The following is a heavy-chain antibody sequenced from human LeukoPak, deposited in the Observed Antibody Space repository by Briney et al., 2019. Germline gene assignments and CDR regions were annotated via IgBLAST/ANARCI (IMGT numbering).Heavy chain of an antibody. J-gene: IGHJ4*02. Sequence: GGSLRLSCAVSGSTFRNYGMSWVRQAPGKGLEWVSSINNSGGATYYADSVKGRFTISRDNSKNTLYLQMNSLRAEDTAVYYCARAIVRPDYWGQGTLVTVSS. D-gene: IGHD2-8*01. CDR1: GSTFRNYG. CDR2: INNSGGAT. V-gene: IGHV3-23*01. CDR3: ARAIVRPDY.